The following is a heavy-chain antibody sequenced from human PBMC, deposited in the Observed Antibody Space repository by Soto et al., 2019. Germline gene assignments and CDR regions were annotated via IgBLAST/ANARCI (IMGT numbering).Heavy chain of an antibody. CDR2: ISGSGGST. CDR1: GFTFSNYA. D-gene: IGHD2-2*01. V-gene: IGHV3-23*01. Sequence: EVQLLESGGGLVQPGGSLRLSCAASGFTFSNYAMSWVRQAPGKGLEWVSAISGSGGSTYYADSVKGRFTISRDSSKNTLYLQMNSLRAEDTAVYYCAKDPEGRKVVPPYYFDYWGQGTLVTVSS. J-gene: IGHJ4*02. CDR3: AKDPEGRKVVPPYYFDY.